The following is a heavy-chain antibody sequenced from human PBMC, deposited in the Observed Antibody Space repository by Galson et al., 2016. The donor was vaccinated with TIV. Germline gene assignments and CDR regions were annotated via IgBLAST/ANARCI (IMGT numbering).Heavy chain of an antibody. V-gene: IGHV3-48*04. CDR2: ITISSSTI. CDR3: ERASFRGFDH. CDR1: GFTFTSYS. D-gene: IGHD2/OR15-2a*01. Sequence: SLRLSCAASGFTFTSYSINWVRQTPGKGLEWVSYITISSSTIYYAESVRGRFTISRDNAMNSLFLQMNSLRVEDTAVYYCERASFRGFDHWGHGTLVAVSS. J-gene: IGHJ4*01.